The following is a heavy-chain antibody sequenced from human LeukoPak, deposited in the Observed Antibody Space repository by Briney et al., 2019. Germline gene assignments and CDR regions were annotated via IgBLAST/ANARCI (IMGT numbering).Heavy chain of an antibody. V-gene: IGHV3-23*01. CDR3: AKEGIAATGTY. Sequence: GRTLRLSWGACRLTFSRSATEGGSLATGKVMEGVSTISGSGGSKYYADSVSGRFTISRDNSKTTLYLKMNSLRAEDTAVYFCAKEGIAATGTYWGQGTMVTVSS. CDR2: ISGSGGSK. J-gene: IGHJ4*02. CDR1: RLTFSRSA. D-gene: IGHD6-13*01.